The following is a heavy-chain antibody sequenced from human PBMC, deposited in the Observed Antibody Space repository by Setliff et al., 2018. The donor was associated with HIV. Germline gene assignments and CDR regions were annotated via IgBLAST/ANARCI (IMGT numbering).Heavy chain of an antibody. J-gene: IGHJ6*02. CDR2: IIPIFGTA. CDR3: AREGDCSGGSCYYYYGMDV. CDR1: GGTFSSYA. V-gene: IGHV1-69*05. Sequence: SVKVSCKASGGTFSSYAISWVRQAPGQGLEWMGGIIPIFGTANYAQKFQGRVTITTDESTSTAYMELSSLRSEDTAVYYCAREGDCSGGSCYYYYGMDVWGQGITVTVSS. D-gene: IGHD2-15*01.